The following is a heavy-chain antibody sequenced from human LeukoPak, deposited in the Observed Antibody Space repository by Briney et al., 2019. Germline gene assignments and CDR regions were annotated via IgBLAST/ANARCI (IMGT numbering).Heavy chain of an antibody. Sequence: SETLSLTCTVSGGSISSYYWSWIRQPPGKGLEWIGYIHYSGSTNYNPSLKSRVTISVDTSKNQFSLKLSSVTAADTAVYYCARHGPFWYYYYGMDVWGQGTTVTVSS. V-gene: IGHV4-59*08. CDR2: IHYSGST. CDR1: GGSISSYY. CDR3: ARHGPFWYYYYGMDV. D-gene: IGHD3-3*01. J-gene: IGHJ6*02.